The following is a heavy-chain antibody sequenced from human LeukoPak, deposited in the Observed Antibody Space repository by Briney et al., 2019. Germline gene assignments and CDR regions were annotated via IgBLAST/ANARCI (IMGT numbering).Heavy chain of an antibody. Sequence: PGGSLRLSCAASGFTFSSYGMHWVRQAPGKGLEWVAFIRYDGSNKYYADSVKGRFTIPRDNAKNSLYLQMNSLRAEDMALYYCAKEMAGTDAFDIWGQGTMVTVSS. CDR2: IRYDGSNK. CDR3: AKEMAGTDAFDI. J-gene: IGHJ3*02. V-gene: IGHV3-30*02. CDR1: GFTFSSYG. D-gene: IGHD6-19*01.